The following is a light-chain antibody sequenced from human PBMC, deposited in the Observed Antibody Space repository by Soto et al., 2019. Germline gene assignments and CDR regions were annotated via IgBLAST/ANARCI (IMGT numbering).Light chain of an antibody. CDR1: QSVSSN. J-gene: IGKJ1*01. Sequence: EIVVTQYPATLSVSPGERATLSCRASQSVSSNLAWYQQKPGQAPRLLIYGASTRATGIPARFSGSGSGTEFTLTISSLQPDDFATYYCQQYNSYSFGQRTKVDIK. CDR3: QQYNSYS. CDR2: GAS. V-gene: IGKV3-15*01.